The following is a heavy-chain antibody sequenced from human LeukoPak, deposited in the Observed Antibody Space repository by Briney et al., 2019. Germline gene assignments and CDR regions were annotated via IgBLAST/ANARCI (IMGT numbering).Heavy chain of an antibody. CDR3: ATADNFQH. V-gene: IGHV1-24*01. Sequence: ASVKVSCKASGGTVSSSYAISWVRQAPGQGLEWMGGFDPEDGETIYAQKFQGRVTMTEDTSTDTAYMELSSLRSEDTAVYYCATADNFQHWGQGTLVTVSS. J-gene: IGHJ1*01. CDR1: GGTVSSSYA. CDR2: FDPEDGET.